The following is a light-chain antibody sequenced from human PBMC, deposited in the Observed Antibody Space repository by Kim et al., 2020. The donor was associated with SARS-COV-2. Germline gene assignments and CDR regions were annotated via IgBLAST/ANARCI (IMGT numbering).Light chain of an antibody. V-gene: IGKV1-9*01. Sequence: ASVGDRVTLTFRASQGINGYLAWYQQKSGKAPKLLIYAASNLQSGVPSRFSGSGSGTELTLTINSLQPEDFATYYCQQLNTYPLTFGGGTKVDIK. CDR1: QGINGY. CDR2: AAS. CDR3: QQLNTYPLT. J-gene: IGKJ4*01.